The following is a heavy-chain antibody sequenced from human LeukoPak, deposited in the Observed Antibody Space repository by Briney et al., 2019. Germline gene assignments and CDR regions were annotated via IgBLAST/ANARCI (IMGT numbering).Heavy chain of an antibody. CDR2: ISGSGGST. V-gene: IGHV3-23*01. Sequence: PGGSLRLSCEASGFTFSSYAMSWVRQAPGKGLEWVSAISGSGGSTYYADSVKGRFTISRDNSKNTLYLQMNSLRAEDTAVYYCAKDRIVGATYPRYFDYWGQGTLVTVSS. CDR3: AKDRIVGATYPRYFDY. CDR1: GFTFSSYA. J-gene: IGHJ4*02. D-gene: IGHD1-26*01.